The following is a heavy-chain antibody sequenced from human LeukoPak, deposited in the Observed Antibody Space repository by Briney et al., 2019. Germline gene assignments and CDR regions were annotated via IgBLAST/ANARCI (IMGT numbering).Heavy chain of an antibody. V-gene: IGHV4-61*01. J-gene: IGHJ4*02. D-gene: IGHD3-22*01. CDR2: IYYSGNT. CDR1: GGSVSSGTYY. CDR3: ARDRYHYDSSGYYFDH. Sequence: SETLSLTCTVSGGSVSSGTYYWSWIRQPPGRGLEWIGYIYYSGNTNYNPSPKSRVTISVDTSKNQLSLKLSSVTAADTAVYYCARDRYHYDSSGYYFDHWGQGTLVTVSS.